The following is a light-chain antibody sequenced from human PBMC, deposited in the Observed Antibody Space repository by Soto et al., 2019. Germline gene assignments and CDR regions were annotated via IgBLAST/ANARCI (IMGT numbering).Light chain of an antibody. V-gene: IGLV2-23*01. CDR3: CSYAGSSSVV. J-gene: IGLJ2*01. CDR1: SSDVGSYNL. Sequence: QSALTQPASVSGSPGQSITISCTGTSSDVGSYNLVSWYQQQPGKAPKLMIYEGSKRPSGVSNRFSGSKSGNTASLTISGLQAEDEADYYCCSYAGSSSVVFGGGTLLTVL. CDR2: EGS.